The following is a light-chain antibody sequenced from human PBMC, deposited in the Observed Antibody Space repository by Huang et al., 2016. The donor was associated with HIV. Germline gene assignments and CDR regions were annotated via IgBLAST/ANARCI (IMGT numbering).Light chain of an antibody. Sequence: DIVLTQSPDSLAVSLGERATINCKSSQSVLYSSNNKEYLAWYQKKPGQSPKLLIYWASTRESGVPDRFIGSGSGTDFTLTINDLQAGDVAVYYCQQYYNIPWTFGQGTKVEIK. V-gene: IGKV4-1*01. CDR3: QQYYNIPWT. J-gene: IGKJ1*01. CDR2: WAS. CDR1: QSVLYSSNNKEY.